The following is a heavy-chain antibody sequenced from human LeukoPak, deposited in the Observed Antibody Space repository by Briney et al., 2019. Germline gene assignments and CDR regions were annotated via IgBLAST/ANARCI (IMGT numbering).Heavy chain of an antibody. J-gene: IGHJ6*02. Sequence: ASVKVSCKASGYTFTGHYMHWVRQAPGQGLEWMGGVIPIFGTANYAQKFQGRVTITADESMSTAYMELSSLRSEDTAVYYCNSPSYYYGMDVWGQGTTVTVSS. CDR2: VIPIFGTA. V-gene: IGHV1-69*13. D-gene: IGHD4-23*01. CDR1: GYTFTGHY. CDR3: NSPSYYYGMDV.